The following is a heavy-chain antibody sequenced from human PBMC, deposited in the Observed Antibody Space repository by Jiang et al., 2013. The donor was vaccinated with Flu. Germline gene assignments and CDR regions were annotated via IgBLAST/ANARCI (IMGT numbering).Heavy chain of an antibody. J-gene: IGHJ4*02. V-gene: IGHV1-18*04. Sequence: GAEVKKPGASVKVSCKTSGYTFTTYGITWVRQAPGQGLEWMGWISAYNGNTNYAQKFHGRFTLTTDTPTSTAYMELRSLTSDDTAVYYCEIQSRCDGGRCYPYDYWGQGTLVTVSS. CDR3: EIQSRCDGGRCYPYDY. CDR1: GYTFTTYG. D-gene: IGHD2-15*01. CDR2: ISAYNGNT.